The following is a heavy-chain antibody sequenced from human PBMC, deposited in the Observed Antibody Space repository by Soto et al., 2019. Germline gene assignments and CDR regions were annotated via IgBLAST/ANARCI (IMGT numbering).Heavy chain of an antibody. J-gene: IGHJ4*02. CDR1: GFTFSDNS. CDR3: ARQRGGREGDY. Sequence: EVQLVESGGGLVKPGGSLRLSCAASGFTFSDNSMKWVCQAPGRGLEWVSSISSTSTYIFYADSVKGRFTISRDNAKNSLYLQMNSLRAEDTAIYYCARQRGGREGDYWGQGTLVIVSS. CDR2: ISSTSTYI. V-gene: IGHV3-21*01. D-gene: IGHD1-26*01.